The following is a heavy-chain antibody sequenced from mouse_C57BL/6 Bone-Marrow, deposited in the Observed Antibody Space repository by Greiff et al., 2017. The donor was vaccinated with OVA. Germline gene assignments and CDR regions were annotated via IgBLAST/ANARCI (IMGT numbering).Heavy chain of an antibody. CDR3: ARRGLRQGYYFDY. J-gene: IGHJ2*01. D-gene: IGHD2-2*01. CDR2: IYPGSGNT. Sequence: VQLQQSGAELVRPGASVKLSCKASGYTFTDYYINWVKQRPGQGLEWIARIYPGSGNTYYNEKFKGKATLTAEKSSSTAYMQLSSLTSEDSAVYFCARRGLRQGYYFDYWGQGTTLTVSS. CDR1: GYTFTDYY. V-gene: IGHV1-76*01.